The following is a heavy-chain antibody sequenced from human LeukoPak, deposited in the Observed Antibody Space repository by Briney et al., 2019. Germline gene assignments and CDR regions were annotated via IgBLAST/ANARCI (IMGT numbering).Heavy chain of an antibody. CDR2: IYTSGST. V-gene: IGHV4-4*07. CDR3: AKAGRGGAITMIRGVKGDYYYMDV. Sequence: PSETLSLTCTVSGVCISSYYWSWIRQPAGKGLECIGRIYTSGSTNYNPSLKSRVTMSVDTSKNQFSLKLSSVTAADTAVYYCAKAGRGGAITMIRGVKGDYYYMDVWGKGTTVTISS. D-gene: IGHD3-10*01. J-gene: IGHJ6*03. CDR1: GVCISSYY.